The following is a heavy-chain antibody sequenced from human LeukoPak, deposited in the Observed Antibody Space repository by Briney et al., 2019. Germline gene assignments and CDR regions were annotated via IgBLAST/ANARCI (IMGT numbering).Heavy chain of an antibody. Sequence: GRTLRLSCAASGFTFSSFAMHWVRQAPGKGLQWVAAISYDGSTKYYSDSVKGRFTISRDNSKSTLFLQVNSLRAEDTAVYYCARAKEGYFDWLSYFDYWGQGTLVTVSS. CDR1: GFTFSSFA. V-gene: IGHV3-30*04. CDR3: ARAKEGYFDWLSYFDY. CDR2: ISYDGSTK. J-gene: IGHJ4*02. D-gene: IGHD3-9*01.